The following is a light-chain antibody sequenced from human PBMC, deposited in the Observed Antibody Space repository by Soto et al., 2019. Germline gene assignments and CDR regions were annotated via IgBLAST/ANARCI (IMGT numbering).Light chain of an antibody. CDR1: SSDVGGDYNY. CDR2: DVT. CDR3: SSYTCSNIFVV. Sequence: QSALTQPASVSGSPGQSITISCTGTSSDVGGDYNYVSWYQQHPGKAPKLMIYDVTKRPSGVSDRFSGSKSGNTASLTISGLQAEDEADYFCSSYTCSNIFVVFGGGTKLTVL. V-gene: IGLV2-14*01. J-gene: IGLJ2*01.